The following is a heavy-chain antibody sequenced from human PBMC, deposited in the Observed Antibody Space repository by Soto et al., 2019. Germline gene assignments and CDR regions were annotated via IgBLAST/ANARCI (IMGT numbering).Heavy chain of an antibody. CDR1: GYTFTSYD. D-gene: IGHD3-22*01. CDR3: ARTYYYDSSGPGDFYYYYGMDV. Sequence: ASVKVSCKASGYTFTSYDINWVRQATGQGLEWMVWMNPNSGNTGYAQKFQGRVTMTRNTSTSTAYMELSSLRSEDTAVYYCARTYYYDSSGPGDFYYYYGMDVWGRGTTVTVSS. V-gene: IGHV1-8*01. J-gene: IGHJ6*02. CDR2: MNPNSGNT.